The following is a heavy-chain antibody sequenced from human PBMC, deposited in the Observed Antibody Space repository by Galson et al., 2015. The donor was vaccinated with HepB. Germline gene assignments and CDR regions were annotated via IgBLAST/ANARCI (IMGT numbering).Heavy chain of an antibody. CDR3: AREGGSGALDI. Sequence: LRLSCAASGFTLSSSSMHWVRQAPGKGLVWVSRISSDGGITIYADSVKGRFTISRDNAKNTLYVQMNSLRAEDTAVYYCAREGGSGALDIWGQGPMVTVSS. J-gene: IGHJ3*02. D-gene: IGHD3-10*01. CDR2: ISSDGGIT. CDR1: GFTLSSSS. V-gene: IGHV3-74*01.